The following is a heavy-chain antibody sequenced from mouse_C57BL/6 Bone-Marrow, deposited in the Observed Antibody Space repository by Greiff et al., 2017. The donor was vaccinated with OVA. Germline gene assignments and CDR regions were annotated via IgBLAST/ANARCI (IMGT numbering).Heavy chain of an antibody. Sequence: VKLQQSGAELVRPGTSVKVSCKASGYAFTNYLIEWVKQRPGQGLEWIGVINPGSGGTNYNEKFKGKATLTADKSSSTAYLQLSSLTSEDSAVYFCARGVMVTTRSYAMDYWGQGTSVTVSS. D-gene: IGHD2-1*01. CDR1: GYAFTNYL. CDR2: INPGSGGT. V-gene: IGHV1-54*01. J-gene: IGHJ4*01. CDR3: ARGVMVTTRSYAMDY.